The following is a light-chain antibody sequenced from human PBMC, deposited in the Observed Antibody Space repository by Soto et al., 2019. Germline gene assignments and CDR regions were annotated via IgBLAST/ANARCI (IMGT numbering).Light chain of an antibody. Sequence: IVLTTTPDTLSLSPGERATLSRRASQSVSSNLAWYQQKPGQAPRLLIYGASTRATGIPARFSGSGSGTEFTLTISSLQSEDFAVYYCQQYYDWPITFGQGTLLEIK. V-gene: IGKV3-15*01. CDR1: QSVSSN. CDR2: GAS. J-gene: IGKJ5*01. CDR3: QQYYDWPIT.